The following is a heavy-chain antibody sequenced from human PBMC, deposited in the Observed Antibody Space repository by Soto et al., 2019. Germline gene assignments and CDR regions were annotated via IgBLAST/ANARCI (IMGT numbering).Heavy chain of an antibody. V-gene: IGHV3-23*01. Sequence: GGSLRLSCAASGFTFSSYAMSWVRQAPGKGLEWVSGISGSGGTTYYADSVKGRFTISRDNSKNTLYLQVNSLRAEDTAVYYCAKDQAAAGTISRYFQHWGQGTLVTVSS. CDR1: GFTFSSYA. D-gene: IGHD6-13*01. J-gene: IGHJ1*01. CDR3: AKDQAAAGTISRYFQH. CDR2: ISGSGGTT.